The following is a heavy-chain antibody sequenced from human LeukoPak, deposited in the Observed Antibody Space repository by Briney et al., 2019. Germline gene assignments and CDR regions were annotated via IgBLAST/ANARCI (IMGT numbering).Heavy chain of an antibody. D-gene: IGHD2-21*02. Sequence: GGSLRLSCAASGFTFSSYSMNWVRQAPGKGLEWVSSISSSSSYIYYADSMRGRFTISRDNAKNSLYLQMNSLRAEDTAMYYCAIVQTRVGDREAWFGPWGQGTLVTVSS. V-gene: IGHV3-21*01. CDR1: GFTFSSYS. CDR2: ISSSSSYI. J-gene: IGHJ5*02. CDR3: AIVQTRVGDREAWFGP.